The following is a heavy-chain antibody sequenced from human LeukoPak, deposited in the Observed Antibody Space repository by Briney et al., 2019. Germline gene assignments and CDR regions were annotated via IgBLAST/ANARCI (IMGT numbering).Heavy chain of an antibody. Sequence: GGSLRLSCAASGLTSRSYVMSWVRQAPGKGLEWVSGISASGGSTYYADAVKGRFTISRDISKNTLYLQMSSLRAEDTAIYYCAQASSDYFGSGSLTSWGQGTLVTVSS. V-gene: IGHV3-23*01. J-gene: IGHJ5*02. CDR3: AQASSDYFGSGSLTS. CDR2: ISASGGST. CDR1: GLTSRSYV. D-gene: IGHD3-10*01.